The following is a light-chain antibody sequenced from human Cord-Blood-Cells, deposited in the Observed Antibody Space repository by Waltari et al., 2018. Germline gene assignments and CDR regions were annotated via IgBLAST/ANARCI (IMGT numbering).Light chain of an antibody. Sequence: ISCTGTSSDVGSYNLVSWYQQHPGKAPKLMIYEGSKRPSGVSNRFSGSKSGNTASLTISGLQAEDEADYYCCSYAGSSTFVVFGGGTKLTVL. J-gene: IGLJ2*01. V-gene: IGLV2-23*03. CDR1: SSDVGSYNL. CDR2: EGS. CDR3: CSYAGSSTFVV.